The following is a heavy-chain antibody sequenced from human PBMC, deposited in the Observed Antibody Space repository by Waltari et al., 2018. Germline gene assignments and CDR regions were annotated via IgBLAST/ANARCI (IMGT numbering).Heavy chain of an antibody. CDR3: AKHRIAAAGDFDY. CDR2: IYHSGST. V-gene: IGHV4-38-2*01. D-gene: IGHD6-13*01. Sequence: QVQLQESGPGLVKPSETLSLTCAVSGYSISSGYYWGWIRQPPGKGLEWIGSIYHSGSTYYNPSLRSRVTISVDTSKNQFSLKLSSVTAADTAVYYCAKHRIAAAGDFDYWGKGTTVTVSS. CDR1: GYSISSGYY. J-gene: IGHJ4*03.